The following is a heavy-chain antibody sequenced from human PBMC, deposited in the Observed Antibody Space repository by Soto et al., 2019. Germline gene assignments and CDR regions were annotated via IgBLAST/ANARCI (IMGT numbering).Heavy chain of an antibody. Sequence: TLSRTCPVSGVSIRIGGYYWSWIRQHPGKGLEWMGYIYYSWSTDYNPSLKSRVTISVDTSKNQFSLKLSSVTAADTAVYYCAREGYCSNGNCYFDYWGQGTPVTVSS. CDR2: IYYSWST. CDR3: AREGYCSNGNCYFDY. J-gene: IGHJ4*02. V-gene: IGHV4-31*03. D-gene: IGHD2-8*01. CDR1: GVSIRIGGYY.